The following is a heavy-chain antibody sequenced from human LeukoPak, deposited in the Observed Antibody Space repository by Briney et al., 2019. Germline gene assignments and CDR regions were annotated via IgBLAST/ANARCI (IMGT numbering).Heavy chain of an antibody. J-gene: IGHJ4*02. Sequence: PGGSLRLSCAASGFTLISYWMTWVRQAPGKGLEWVAVISYDGSNKYYADSVKGRFTISRDNSKNTLYLQMNSLRAEDTAVYYCAKDHDSSGYQDINWGQGTLVTVSS. CDR1: GFTLISYW. CDR2: ISYDGSNK. V-gene: IGHV3-30*18. CDR3: AKDHDSSGYQDIN. D-gene: IGHD3-22*01.